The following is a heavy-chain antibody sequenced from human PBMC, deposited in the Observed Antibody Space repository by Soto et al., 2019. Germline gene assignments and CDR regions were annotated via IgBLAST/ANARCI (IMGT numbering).Heavy chain of an antibody. CDR3: AKDGGVAVAAFY. V-gene: IGHV3-21*04. J-gene: IGHJ4*02. D-gene: IGHD6-19*01. CDR1: GFTFSSYS. Sequence: PGGSLRLSCAASGFTFSSYSMNWVRQAPGKGLEWVSSISSSSSYIYYADSVKGRFTISRDNSKNTLYLQMNSLRAEDTAVYYCAKDGGVAVAAFYWGQGTLVTVSS. CDR2: ISSSSSYI.